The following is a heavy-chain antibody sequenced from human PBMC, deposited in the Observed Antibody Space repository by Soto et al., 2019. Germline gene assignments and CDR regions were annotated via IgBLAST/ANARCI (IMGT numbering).Heavy chain of an antibody. J-gene: IGHJ4*02. D-gene: IGHD3-22*01. CDR2: IDPSDSQT. V-gene: IGHV5-10-1*01. CDR1: GYSFACYW. CDR3: ARQIYDSDTGPNFQYYFDS. Sequence: GESLKISCNGSGYSFACYWITWVRQKPWKGLEWMGRIDPSDSQTYYSPSFRGHVTISVTKSITTVFLQRSSLRASDTAMYYCARQIYDSDTGPNFQYYFDSWGQGTPVTVSS.